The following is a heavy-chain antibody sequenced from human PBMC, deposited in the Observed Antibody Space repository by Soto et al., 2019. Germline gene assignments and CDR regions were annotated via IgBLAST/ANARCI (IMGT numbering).Heavy chain of an antibody. CDR2: ISGSGGST. Sequence: EVQLLESGGGLVQPGGSPRLSCAASGFTFSSYGLSWVRQAPGKGLEWVSGISGSGGSTYYADSVKGRFTISRDNSKNTLYLQMNSLRAEDTAVYYCAKSLGDMVTFGGVIIVTLGDYWGQGTLVTVTS. CDR3: AKSLGDMVTFGGVIIVTLGDY. CDR1: GFTFSSYG. J-gene: IGHJ4*02. V-gene: IGHV3-23*01. D-gene: IGHD3-16*02.